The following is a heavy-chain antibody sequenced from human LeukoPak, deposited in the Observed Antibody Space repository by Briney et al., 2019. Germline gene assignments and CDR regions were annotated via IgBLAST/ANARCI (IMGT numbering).Heavy chain of an antibody. J-gene: IGHJ3*02. CDR3: ARSGYYTSDAFDI. Sequence: GGSLRLSCAASGFTFSSYWMHWVRQAPGKGLVWVSRINSDGSSTSYADSVKGRFTISRDNAKNTLYLQMNSLRAEDTAVYYCARSGYYTSDAFDIWGQGTMVTVSS. V-gene: IGHV3-74*01. D-gene: IGHD3-3*01. CDR2: INSDGSST. CDR1: GFTFSSYW.